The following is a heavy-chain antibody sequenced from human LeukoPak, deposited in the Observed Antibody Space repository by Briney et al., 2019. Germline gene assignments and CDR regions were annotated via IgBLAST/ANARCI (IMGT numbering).Heavy chain of an antibody. D-gene: IGHD4-17*01. CDR1: GFTFSNYA. Sequence: GGSLRLSCAASGFTFSNYAMHWVRQAPGKGLEWVTVISSDGSNEYYADSVKGRFSISRDNSKNTLYLQMNSLRAEDTAVYYCARDVRTTVTTSKTYYYYMDVWGKGTTVTVSS. CDR2: ISSDGSNE. CDR3: ARDVRTTVTTSKTYYYYMDV. J-gene: IGHJ6*03. V-gene: IGHV3-30*04.